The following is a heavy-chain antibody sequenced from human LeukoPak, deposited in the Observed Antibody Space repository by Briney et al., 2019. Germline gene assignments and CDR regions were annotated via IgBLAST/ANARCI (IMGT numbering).Heavy chain of an antibody. CDR2: LNPNSGDT. J-gene: IGHJ4*02. CDR1: GYTFTDCY. CDR3: ARGRNIEMTTMSGGSDY. V-gene: IGHV1-2*02. D-gene: IGHD5-24*01. Sequence: GASVKVSCKASGYTFTDCYMYWVRQAPGQGLEWTGWLNPNSGDTNYAQKFQGRVSMTRDSSISTAYMDLSDLRSDDTAVYSCARGRNIEMTTMSGGSDYWGQGTLVTVSS.